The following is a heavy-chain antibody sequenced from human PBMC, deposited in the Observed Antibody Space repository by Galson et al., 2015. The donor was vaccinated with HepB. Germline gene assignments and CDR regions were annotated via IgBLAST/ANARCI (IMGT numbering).Heavy chain of an antibody. CDR2: ISYDGSNK. D-gene: IGHD3-9*01. CDR1: GFTFSSYA. Sequence: SLRLSCAASGFTFSSYAMHWVRQAPGKGLEWVAVISYDGSNKYYADSVKGRFTISRDNSKNTLYLQMNSLRAEDTAVYYCARDPGRYYDILTGLRSYYYYYGMDVWGQGTTVTVSS. V-gene: IGHV3-30-3*01. CDR3: ARDPGRYYDILTGLRSYYYYYGMDV. J-gene: IGHJ6*02.